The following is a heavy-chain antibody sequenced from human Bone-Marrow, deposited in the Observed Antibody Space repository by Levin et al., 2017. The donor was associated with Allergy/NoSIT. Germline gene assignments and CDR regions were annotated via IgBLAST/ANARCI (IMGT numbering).Heavy chain of an antibody. CDR1: GFSFSSYG. Sequence: GGSLRLSCVGSGFSFSSYGMHWVRQAPGKGLEWVAVIWYDGSRKFYVDSVEGRFTISRDNSKNTLYLQMNSLRADDTAIYYCARALGDSAHWYPLNYWGQGTLVTVSS. J-gene: IGHJ4*02. CDR3: ARALGDSAHWYPLNY. V-gene: IGHV3-33*01. D-gene: IGHD6-13*01. CDR2: IWYDGSRK.